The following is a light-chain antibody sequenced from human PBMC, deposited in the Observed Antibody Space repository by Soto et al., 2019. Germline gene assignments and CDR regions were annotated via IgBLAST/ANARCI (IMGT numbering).Light chain of an antibody. CDR2: DVN. Sequence: QSALTQPPSASGSPGQSVTISCTGTSSDVGGYNYVSWYQQHPGKAPKVMIYDVNKRPSGVPDRFSGSKSGNTASLTVSGLQAEDEADYYFSSHAGSDNPFVFGTGTMVTVL. CDR1: SSDVGGYNY. J-gene: IGLJ1*01. CDR3: SSHAGSDNPFV. V-gene: IGLV2-8*01.